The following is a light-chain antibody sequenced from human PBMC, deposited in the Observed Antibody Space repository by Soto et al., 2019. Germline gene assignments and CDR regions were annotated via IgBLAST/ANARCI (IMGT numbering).Light chain of an antibody. CDR2: AAS. CDR1: QGISSY. V-gene: IGKV1-9*01. CDR3: QQLDSYPLP. J-gene: IGKJ4*01. Sequence: IQLTQSPSSLSASVGDRVTITCRASQGISSYLAWYQQKPGKAPKLLIYAASTLQGGVPSRFSGSGSGTDFTLTISSLQPEDFATYYCQQLDSYPLPFGGGTKVEIK.